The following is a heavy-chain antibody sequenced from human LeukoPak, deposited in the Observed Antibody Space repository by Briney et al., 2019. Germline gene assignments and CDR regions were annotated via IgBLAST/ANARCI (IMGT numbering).Heavy chain of an antibody. J-gene: IGHJ4*02. CDR1: GFTFSSYA. V-gene: IGHV3-23*01. D-gene: IGHD3-22*01. CDR3: AKVGIYYDSSGYSDY. Sequence: GGSLRLSCAASGFTFSSYAMSWVRQAPGKGLEWVSAISGSGGSTYYADSVKGRFTISRDNSKNTLYLQMNSLRAEDTAVYYCAKVGIYYDSSGYSDYWGQGTLVTVSS. CDR2: ISGSGGST.